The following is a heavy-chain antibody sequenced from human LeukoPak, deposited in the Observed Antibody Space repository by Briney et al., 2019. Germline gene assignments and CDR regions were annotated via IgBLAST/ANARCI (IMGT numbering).Heavy chain of an antibody. CDR1: GFTFSSYG. CDR3: AKTDRSGGY. Sequence: PGGSLRLSCAASGFTFSSYGMHWVRQAPGKGLEWVAVISYDGSNKYYADSVKGRFTLSRANSQNTLYLHMNSPRAEDTAVYSCAKTDRSGGYWGQGTLVTVSS. D-gene: IGHD3-10*01. CDR2: ISYDGSNK. V-gene: IGHV3-30*18. J-gene: IGHJ4*02.